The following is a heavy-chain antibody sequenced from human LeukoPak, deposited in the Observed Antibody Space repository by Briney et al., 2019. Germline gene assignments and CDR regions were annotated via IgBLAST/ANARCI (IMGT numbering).Heavy chain of an antibody. CDR3: ARGRSGSYFDS. V-gene: IGHV3-13*04. CDR2: ISTTDDT. CDR1: GFTFSTYD. Sequence: PGGSLRLSCAASGFTFSTYDMHWVRQATGKGLEWVSAISTTDDTYYPGSVKGRFTISRENAKSSLYLQMNSLRAEVTAVYYCARGRSGSYFDSWGQGTLVAVSS. J-gene: IGHJ4*02. D-gene: IGHD1-26*01.